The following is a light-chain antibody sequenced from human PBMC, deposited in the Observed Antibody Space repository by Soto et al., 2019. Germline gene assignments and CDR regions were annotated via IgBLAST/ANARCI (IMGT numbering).Light chain of an antibody. CDR2: DAS. V-gene: IGKV3-11*01. J-gene: IGKJ1*01. Sequence: EIVLTHSPATLSLSPGERATLSCRASQSVSSYLAWYQQKPGQAPRLLIYDASNRATGIPARFSGSGSGTEFTLTISSLEPEDFAVYYCQQRYTWLPGWTFGQGTKVDIK. CDR1: QSVSSY. CDR3: QQRYTWLPGWT.